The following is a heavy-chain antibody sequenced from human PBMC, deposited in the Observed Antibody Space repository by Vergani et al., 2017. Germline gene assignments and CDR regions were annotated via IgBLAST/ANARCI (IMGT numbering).Heavy chain of an antibody. CDR1: GGTFSSYA. V-gene: IGHV1-69*13. CDR2: IIPIFGTA. D-gene: IGHD2-2*01. CDR3: AKAQEGYCSSTSCYWGWYFDL. Sequence: QVQLVQSGAEVKKPGSSVKVSCKASGGTFSSYAISWVRQAPGQGLEWMGRIIPIFGTANYAQKFQGRVTITADASTSTAYMELSSLRSADTAVYYCAKAQEGYCSSTSCYWGWYFDLWGRGTLVTVSS. J-gene: IGHJ2*01.